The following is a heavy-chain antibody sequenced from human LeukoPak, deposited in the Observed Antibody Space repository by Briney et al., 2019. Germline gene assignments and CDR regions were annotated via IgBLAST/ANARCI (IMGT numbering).Heavy chain of an antibody. CDR1: GYTFTSYD. CDR2: MNPDTGKT. V-gene: IGHV1-8*01. Sequence: ASVKVSCKASGYTFTSYDINWVRQATGQGLEWMGWMNPDTGKTGYAQKFQGRLTMTRDTAKSTAYMELSSLRSEDTAVYFCARSERWIQLWARDDAFDMWGQGIMVTVSS. J-gene: IGHJ3*02. D-gene: IGHD5-18*01. CDR3: ARSERWIQLWARDDAFDM.